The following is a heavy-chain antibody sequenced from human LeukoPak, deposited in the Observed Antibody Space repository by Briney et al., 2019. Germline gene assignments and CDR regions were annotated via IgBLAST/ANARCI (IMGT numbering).Heavy chain of an antibody. D-gene: IGHD3-10*01. J-gene: IGHJ4*02. CDR1: SASLSGFY. CDR2: IHSSGAT. Sequence: SETLSLTCTVSSASLSGFYWNCIRQSAGKGLEWIGRIHSSGATNYNSSLRSRVTLSLDTSKNQFSLKMNSVTAADTAVYYCARDPGKERFGVVFDYWGQGTLVTVSS. V-gene: IGHV4-4*07. CDR3: ARDPGKERFGVVFDY.